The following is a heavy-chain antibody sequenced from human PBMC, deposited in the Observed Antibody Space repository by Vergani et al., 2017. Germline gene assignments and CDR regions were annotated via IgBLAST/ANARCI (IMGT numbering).Heavy chain of an antibody. CDR3: XRLHPDSSGWYGGGWFDP. D-gene: IGHD6-19*01. CDR1: GYSFTSYW. V-gene: IGHV5-51*01. CDR2: IYPGDSDT. J-gene: IGHJ5*02. Sequence: EVQLVQSGAEVKKPGESLKISCKGSGYSFTSYWIGWVRQMPGKGLEWMGIIYPGDSDTRYSPSFQGQVTISADKSSSTAYLQWSRLKASDTAMYYCXRLHPDSSGWYGGGWFDPWGQGTLVTVSS.